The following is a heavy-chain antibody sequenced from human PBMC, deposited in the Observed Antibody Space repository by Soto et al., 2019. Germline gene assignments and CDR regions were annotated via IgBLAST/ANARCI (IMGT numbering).Heavy chain of an antibody. CDR1: GGSISSSSYY. CDR2: IYYSGST. V-gene: IGHV4-39*07. J-gene: IGHJ5*02. CDR3: ARDGRTRFGESWFDP. Sequence: PSETLSLTCTVSGGSISSSSYYWGWIRQPPGKGLEWIGSIYYSGSTYYNPSLKSRVTISVDTSKNQFSLKLSSVTAADTAVYYCARDGRTRFGESWFDPWGQGTLVTVSS. D-gene: IGHD3-10*01.